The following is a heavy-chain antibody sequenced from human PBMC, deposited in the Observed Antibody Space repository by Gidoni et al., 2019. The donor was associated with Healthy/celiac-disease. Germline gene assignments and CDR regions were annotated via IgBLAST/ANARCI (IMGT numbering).Heavy chain of an antibody. D-gene: IGHD3-22*01. CDR2: INPSGGST. Sequence: QVQLVQSGAEVKKPGASVKVSCKASGYTFTSYYMHWVRQAPGQGFEWMGIINPSGGSTSYAQKFQGRVTMTRDTSTSTVYMELSSLRSEDTAVYYCARDESGYDSSGYPDYWGQGTLVTVSS. CDR3: ARDESGYDSSGYPDY. V-gene: IGHV1-46*01. CDR1: GYTFTSYY. J-gene: IGHJ4*02.